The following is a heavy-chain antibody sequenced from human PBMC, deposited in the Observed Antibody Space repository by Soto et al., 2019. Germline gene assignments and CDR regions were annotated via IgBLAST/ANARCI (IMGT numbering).Heavy chain of an antibody. CDR3: VTVTFGAGRVGVYD. CDR1: GDTSTIYT. Sequence: QVQLVQSGAEVKKPGSSLKVSCETSGDTSTIYTISWVRQAPGQGLQWMGRIVPTLRLPNYAQEFEARLKITADTSTTTAHMELSRLTSEDTAVYYCVTVTFGAGRVGVYDWRPGTTVNVSS. CDR2: IVPTLRLP. V-gene: IGHV1-69*02. J-gene: IGHJ4*02. D-gene: IGHD2-8*01.